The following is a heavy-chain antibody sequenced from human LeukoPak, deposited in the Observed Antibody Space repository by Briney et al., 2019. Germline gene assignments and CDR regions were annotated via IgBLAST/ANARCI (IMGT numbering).Heavy chain of an antibody. CDR1: GGSISSSNW. D-gene: IGHD3-9*01. CDR2: IYHSGGT. CDR3: VSSLPILTGQGGFDY. V-gene: IGHV4-4*02. Sequence: SGTLSLTCAVSGGSISSSNWWSWVRQPPGKGLEWIGEIYHSGGTNYNPSLKSRVTISLDKSNNQFSLKLTSVTAADTAVYYCVSSLPILTGQGGFDYWGQGTLVTVSS. J-gene: IGHJ4*02.